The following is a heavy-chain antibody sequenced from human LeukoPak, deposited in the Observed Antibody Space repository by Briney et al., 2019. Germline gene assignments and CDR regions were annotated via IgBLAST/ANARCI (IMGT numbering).Heavy chain of an antibody. CDR2: INHSGNT. CDR3: ARLRCDSCYPNWFDP. V-gene: IGHV4-34*01. D-gene: IGHD2-15*01. Sequence: SETLSLTCAVYGGSFSGYYWSWIRQPPGRGLEWIGEINHSGNTNYNPSLKSRVTISVDTSKNQFSLKLTSVTAADTAVYYCARLRCDSCYPNWFDPWGQGTLVTVSS. J-gene: IGHJ5*02. CDR1: GGSFSGYY.